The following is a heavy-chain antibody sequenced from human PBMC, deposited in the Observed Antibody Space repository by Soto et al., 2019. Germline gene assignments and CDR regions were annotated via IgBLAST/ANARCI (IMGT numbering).Heavy chain of an antibody. CDR2: INHSGST. V-gene: IGHV4-34*01. D-gene: IGHD3-3*01. CDR3: ARGPYDFWSGYFYGMDV. Sequence: KPSETLSLTCAVYGGSFSGYYWSWIRQPPGKGLEWIGEINHSGSTNYNPSLKSRVTISVDTSKNQFSLKLSSVTAADTAVYYCARGPYDFWSGYFYGMDVWGQGTTVTVSS. J-gene: IGHJ6*02. CDR1: GGSFSGYY.